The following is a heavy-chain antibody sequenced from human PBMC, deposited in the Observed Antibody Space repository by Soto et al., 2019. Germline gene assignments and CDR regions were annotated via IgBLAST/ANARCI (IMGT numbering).Heavy chain of an antibody. V-gene: IGHV3-15*07. D-gene: IGHD3-9*01. CDR2: IKSKIEGGTI. CDR3: STLGRLTGYNV. CDR1: GFIFSNTW. Sequence: ESGGGLVKPGESLRLSCAGSGFIFSNTWMNWVRQAPGKGLEWVGRIKSKIEGGTIDYTAPVKGRFTISRDDSRNMLYLQMNSLKTEDTATYYCSTLGRLTGYNVGGQGTLVTVSS. J-gene: IGHJ4*02.